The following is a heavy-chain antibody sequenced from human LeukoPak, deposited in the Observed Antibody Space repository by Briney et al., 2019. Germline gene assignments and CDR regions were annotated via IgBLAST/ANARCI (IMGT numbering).Heavy chain of an antibody. CDR1: GFTFSSYG. CDR2: ISYGGSNK. J-gene: IGHJ3*02. Sequence: GGSLRLSCAASGFTFSSYGMHWVRQAPGKGLEWVAVISYGGSNKYYADSVKGRFTISRDNSKNTLYLQMNRLRAGDTAVYYCAKEGGYSYGPPGWENVFDIWGQGTMVTVSS. V-gene: IGHV3-30*18. D-gene: IGHD5-18*01. CDR3: AKEGGYSYGPPGWENVFDI.